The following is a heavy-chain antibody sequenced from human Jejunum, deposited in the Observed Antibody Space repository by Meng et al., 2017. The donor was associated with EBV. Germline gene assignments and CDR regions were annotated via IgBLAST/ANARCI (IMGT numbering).Heavy chain of an antibody. Sequence: QVPLVQSGAEVKKPGALVKVSCKAAGYTLSNYALHWVRQAPGQGLEWMGYISAGSGDTKNSQKFQGRVTFTRDTSASTVYMELSGLRSEDTAMYYCARGSSWNRGDYWGQGTLVTVSS. D-gene: IGHD6-13*01. J-gene: IGHJ4*02. V-gene: IGHV1-3*01. CDR2: ISAGSGDT. CDR3: ARGSSWNRGDY. CDR1: GYTLSNYA.